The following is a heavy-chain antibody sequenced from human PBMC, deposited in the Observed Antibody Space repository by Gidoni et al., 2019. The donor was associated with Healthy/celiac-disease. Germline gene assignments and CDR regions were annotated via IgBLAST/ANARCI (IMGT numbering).Heavy chain of an antibody. CDR2: ISGSGGST. V-gene: IGHV3-23*04. CDR1: GFTFSSCA. CDR3: ARNGIAVAGTGGAFDI. D-gene: IGHD6-19*01. J-gene: IGHJ3*02. Sequence: EVQLVESGGGLVQPGGSLRLPCAASGFTFSSCAMSWVRQAPGKGLEWVSAISGSGGSTYYADSVKGRFTISRDNSKNTLYLQMNSLRAEDTAVYYCARNGIAVAGTGGAFDIWGQGTMVTVSS.